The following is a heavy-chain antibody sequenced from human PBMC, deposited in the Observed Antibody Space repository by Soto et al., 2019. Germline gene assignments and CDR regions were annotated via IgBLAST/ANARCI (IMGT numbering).Heavy chain of an antibody. Sequence: SETLSLTCTVSGGSISSYYWSWIRQPAGKGLEWIGRIYTSGSTNYNPSLKSRVTMSVDTSKNQFSLKLSSVTAADTAVYYCATRSKYCSSTSCYKGNFDYWGQGTLVTVSS. D-gene: IGHD2-2*02. CDR3: ATRSKYCSSTSCYKGNFDY. CDR2: IYTSGST. V-gene: IGHV4-4*07. CDR1: GGSISSYY. J-gene: IGHJ4*02.